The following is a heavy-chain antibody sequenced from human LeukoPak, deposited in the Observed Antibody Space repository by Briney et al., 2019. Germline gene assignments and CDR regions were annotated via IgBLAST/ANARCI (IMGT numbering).Heavy chain of an antibody. V-gene: IGHV1-69*13. Sequence: ASVKVSCKASGGTFSSYAISWVRQAPGQGLEWMGGIIPIFGTANYAQKFQGRVTITADESTSTAYMELSSLRSEDTAVYYCAVRIAVADFDYWGQGTLVTVSS. CDR1: GGTFSSYA. D-gene: IGHD6-19*01. CDR3: AVRIAVADFDY. J-gene: IGHJ4*02. CDR2: IIPIFGTA.